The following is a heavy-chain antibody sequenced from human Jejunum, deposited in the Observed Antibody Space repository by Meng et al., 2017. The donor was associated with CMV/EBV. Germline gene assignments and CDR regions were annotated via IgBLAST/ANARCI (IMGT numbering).Heavy chain of an antibody. J-gene: IGHJ4*02. CDR3: ARYYDFWGSSANVYFFDY. CDR2: IQGSNSDT. D-gene: IGHD3-3*01. V-gene: IGHV3-23*03. CDR1: FGRYG. Sequence: FGRYGMAGVRQAPRKGLEWVSGIQGSNSDTYYAGSVRSRFTIYRDNSRSTVFLQMNSLRAEDTAVYYCARYYDFWGSSANVYFFDYWGQGTLVTVSS.